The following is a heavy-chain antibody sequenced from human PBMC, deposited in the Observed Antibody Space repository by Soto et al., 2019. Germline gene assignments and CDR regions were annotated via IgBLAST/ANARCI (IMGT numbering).Heavy chain of an antibody. CDR1: GFTFSNYA. J-gene: IGHJ4*02. D-gene: IGHD1-1*01. CDR2: ISGSAYIT. V-gene: IGHV3-23*01. CDR3: AAGTGTSDFDY. Sequence: GGSLRLSCAASGFTFSNYAMSWVRQAPGKGLEWVSAISGSAYITYYADSVKGRFTISRDNSKNTLYLQMNSLRAEDTAVYYCAAGTGTSDFDYWGQGTLVTVSS.